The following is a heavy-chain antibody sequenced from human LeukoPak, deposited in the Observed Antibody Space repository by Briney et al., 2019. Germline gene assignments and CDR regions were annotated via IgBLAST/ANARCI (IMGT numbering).Heavy chain of an antibody. CDR3: ARSEYYYDSSGYYYHYFDY. CDR2: INPDGSIT. D-gene: IGHD3-22*01. J-gene: IGHJ4*02. V-gene: IGHV3-74*01. Sequence: GGSLRLSCAASGFTFSSYWMHWVRQAPGKGLAWISYINPDGSITNYADSVKGRFTISRDNAKNTLYLQMNSLRAEDTAVYYCARSEYYYDSSGYYYHYFDYWGQGTLVTVSS. CDR1: GFTFSSYW.